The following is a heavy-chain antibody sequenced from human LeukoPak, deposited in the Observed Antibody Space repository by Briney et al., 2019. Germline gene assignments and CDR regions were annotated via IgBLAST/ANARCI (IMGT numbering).Heavy chain of an antibody. J-gene: IGHJ4*02. CDR2: IIPILGIA. CDR3: AREAAGHRGDY. D-gene: IGHD2-15*01. CDR1: GGTFSSYA. V-gene: IGHV1-69*04. Sequence: ASVKVSCKASGGTFSSYAISWVRQAPGQGLEWTGRIIPILGIANYAQKFQGRVTITADKSTSTAYMELSSLRSEDTAVYYCAREAAGHRGDYWGQGTLVTVSS.